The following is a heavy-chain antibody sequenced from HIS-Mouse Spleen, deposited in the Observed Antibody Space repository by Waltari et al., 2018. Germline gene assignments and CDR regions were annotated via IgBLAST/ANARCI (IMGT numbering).Heavy chain of an antibody. J-gene: IGHJ4*02. CDR1: GFSLSTRGMC. CDR2: IDWDDDK. Sequence: QVTLRESGPALGKPTQTLTLTCTFSGFSLSTRGMCVSWLRQPPGKALEWLARIDWDDDKYYSTSLKTRLTISKDTSKNQVVLTMTNMDPVDTATYYCARIAEGYSSGWYAFDYWGQGTLVTVSS. D-gene: IGHD6-19*01. CDR3: ARIAEGYSSGWYAFDY. V-gene: IGHV2-70*15.